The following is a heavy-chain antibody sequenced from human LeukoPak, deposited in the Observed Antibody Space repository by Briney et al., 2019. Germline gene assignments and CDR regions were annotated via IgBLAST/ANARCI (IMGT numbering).Heavy chain of an antibody. CDR3: VKARMPHCGTDCLES. V-gene: IGHV3-23*01. D-gene: IGHD2-21*02. CDR2: IRGSGGGT. Sequence: GGSLKLSCAASGFTFSNYGMSWVRQAPGKGLEWVSVIRGSGGGTYYADSVKGRFTISRDNSKTTVYLQMNSLRAEDTAVYYCVKARMPHCGTDCLESWGQGTLVTVSS. CDR1: GFTFSNYG. J-gene: IGHJ4*02.